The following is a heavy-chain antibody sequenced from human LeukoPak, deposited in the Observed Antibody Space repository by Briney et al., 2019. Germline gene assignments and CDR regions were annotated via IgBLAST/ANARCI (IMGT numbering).Heavy chain of an antibody. D-gene: IGHD3-22*01. V-gene: IGHV1-2*06. CDR3: ARDPTTYYYDSSGYYYDY. CDR2: INPNSGGT. CDR1: GYTFTGYY. Sequence: ASVKVSCKASGYTFTGYYMHWVRQAPGQGLEWMGRINPNSGGTNYAQKLQGRVTMTTDTSTSTAYMELRSLRSDDTAVYYCARDPTTYYYDSSGYYYDYWGQGTLVTVSS. J-gene: IGHJ4*02.